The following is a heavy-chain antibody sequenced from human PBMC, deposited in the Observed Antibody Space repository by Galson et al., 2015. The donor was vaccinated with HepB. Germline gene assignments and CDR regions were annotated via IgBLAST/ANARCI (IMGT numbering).Heavy chain of an antibody. CDR3: ARVPAPSIAVAGDAFDI. J-gene: IGHJ3*02. CDR1: GDSVSSNSAA. Sequence: CAISGDSVSSNSAAWNWIRQSPSRGLEWLGRTYYRSKWYNDYAVSVKSRITINPDTSKNQFSLQLNSVTPEDTAVYYCARVPAPSIAVAGDAFDIWGQGTMVTVSS. CDR2: TYYRSKWYN. D-gene: IGHD6-19*01. V-gene: IGHV6-1*01.